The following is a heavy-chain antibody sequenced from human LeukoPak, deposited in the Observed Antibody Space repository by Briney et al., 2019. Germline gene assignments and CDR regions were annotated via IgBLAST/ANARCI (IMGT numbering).Heavy chain of an antibody. CDR3: ARFLALYAVDI. J-gene: IGHJ3*02. CDR1: GFTFSSYE. V-gene: IGHV3-48*03. CDR2: ISSSGSTI. Sequence: GGSLRLSCAASGFTFSSYEMNWVRQAPGKGLEWVSYISSSGSTIYYADSVKGRFTISRDNAKNSLYLQMNSLRAEDTAVYYCARFLALYAVDIWGQGTMVTVSS.